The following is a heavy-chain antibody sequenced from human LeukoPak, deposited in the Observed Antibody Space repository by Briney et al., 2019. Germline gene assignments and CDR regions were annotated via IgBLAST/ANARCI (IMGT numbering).Heavy chain of an antibody. Sequence: GGSLRLSCAASGFTFSSYEMNWVRQAPGKGLEWVSYISSSGSTISYTDSVKGRLTISRDKAKNSLYLQMNSLRAEDTAVYYCARDLSADMDVWGKGTTVTISS. CDR1: GFTFSSYE. D-gene: IGHD4/OR15-4a*01. V-gene: IGHV3-48*03. CDR2: ISSSGSTI. CDR3: ARDLSADMDV. J-gene: IGHJ6*03.